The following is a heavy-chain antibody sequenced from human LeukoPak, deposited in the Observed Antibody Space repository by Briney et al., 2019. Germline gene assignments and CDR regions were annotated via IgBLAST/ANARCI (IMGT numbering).Heavy chain of an antibody. CDR1: GGSFSGYY. CDR3: AREVREGYSSSREYYFDY. CDR2: IYYSGST. V-gene: IGHV4-59*01. J-gene: IGHJ4*02. D-gene: IGHD6-13*01. Sequence: PSETLSLTCAVYGGSFSGYYWSWIRQPPGKGLDWIGYIYYSGSTNYNPSLKSRVTISVDTSKNQFSLKLSSVTAADTAVYYCAREVREGYSSSREYYFDYWGQGTLVTVSS.